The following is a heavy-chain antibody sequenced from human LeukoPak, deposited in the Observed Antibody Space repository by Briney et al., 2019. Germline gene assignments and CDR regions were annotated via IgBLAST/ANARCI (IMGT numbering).Heavy chain of an antibody. Sequence: GGSLRLSCAASGFTFSSYSMNWVRQAPGKGLEWVSYISSSSSTIYYADSVKGRFTISRDNAKNSLYLQMNSLRAEDTAVYYCARLPYYYDSSGYYYYYYYYMNVWGKGTTVTVSS. CDR2: ISSSSSTI. V-gene: IGHV3-48*04. CDR1: GFTFSSYS. J-gene: IGHJ6*03. CDR3: ARLPYYYDSSGYYYYYYYYMNV. D-gene: IGHD3-22*01.